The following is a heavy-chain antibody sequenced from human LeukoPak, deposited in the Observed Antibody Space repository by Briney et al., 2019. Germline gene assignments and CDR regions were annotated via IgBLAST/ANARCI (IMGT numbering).Heavy chain of an antibody. Sequence: ASVKVSCKASEYTFTGYYMHWVRQAPGQGLEWMGRINPNSGGTNYAQKFQGRVTMTRDTSISTAYMELTRLRSDDTAVYYCAREDYGDTEPFDYWGQGTLVTVSS. J-gene: IGHJ4*02. D-gene: IGHD4-17*01. CDR3: AREDYGDTEPFDY. CDR1: EYTFTGYY. CDR2: INPNSGGT. V-gene: IGHV1-2*06.